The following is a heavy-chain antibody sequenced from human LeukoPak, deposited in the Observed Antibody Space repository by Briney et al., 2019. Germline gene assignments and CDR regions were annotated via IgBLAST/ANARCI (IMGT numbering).Heavy chain of an antibody. CDR1: GGSFSGYY. J-gene: IGHJ4*02. V-gene: IGHV4-34*01. CDR2: INHSGST. CDR3: ARGRPRNYFDY. Sequence: SSETLSLTCAVYGGSFSGYYWSWIRQPPGKGLEWIGEINHSGSTNYNPSLKSRVTISVDTSKNQFSLKLSSVTAADTAVYYCARGRPRNYFDYWGQGTLVTVSS.